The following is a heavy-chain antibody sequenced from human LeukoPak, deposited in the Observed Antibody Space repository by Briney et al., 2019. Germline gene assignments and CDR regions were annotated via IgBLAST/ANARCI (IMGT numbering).Heavy chain of an antibody. CDR3: ARAYSERYGLGYYYMDV. D-gene: IGHD1-26*01. Sequence: KAGGSLRLSCAASGFTFSSYAMHWVRQAPGKGLEWVSSISSSSSYIYYADSVKGRFTTSRDNAKNSLYLQMNSLRAEDTAVYYCARAYSERYGLGYYYMDVWGKGTTVTISS. J-gene: IGHJ6*03. CDR1: GFTFSSYA. CDR2: ISSSSSYI. V-gene: IGHV3-21*01.